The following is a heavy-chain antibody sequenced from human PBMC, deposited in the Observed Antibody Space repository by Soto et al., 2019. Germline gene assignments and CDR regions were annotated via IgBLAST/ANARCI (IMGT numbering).Heavy chain of an antibody. J-gene: IGHJ6*02. Sequence: EASVKVSCKASGYTFTSYGISWVRQAPGQGLEWMRWISAYNGNTNYAQKLQGRVTVTTDTSTSTAYIELRSLRSDDTAVYYCARDDYDILTGLIAEYYYGMDVWGQGTTVTVSS. CDR3: ARDDYDILTGLIAEYYYGMDV. CDR2: ISAYNGNT. CDR1: GYTFTSYG. V-gene: IGHV1-18*01. D-gene: IGHD3-9*01.